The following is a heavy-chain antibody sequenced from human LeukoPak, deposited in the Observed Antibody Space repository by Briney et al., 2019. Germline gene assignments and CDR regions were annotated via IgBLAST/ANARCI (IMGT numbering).Heavy chain of an antibody. Sequence: GGSLRLSRAASGLTASSHYMRWARQARGKARAWVPHIYTGGSTYYADAVKGRFTISRHNSKNTLYRPMYSLRAEDTAVFYCAREGYYDSSGYYYDGWFDPWGQGTLVTVSS. V-gene: IGHV3-53*04. J-gene: IGHJ5*02. CDR3: AREGYYDSSGYYYDGWFDP. CDR2: IYTGGST. CDR1: GLTASSHY. D-gene: IGHD3-22*01.